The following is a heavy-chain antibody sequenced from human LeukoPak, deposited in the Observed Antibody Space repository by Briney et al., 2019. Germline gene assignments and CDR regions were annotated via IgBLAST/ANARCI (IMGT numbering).Heavy chain of an antibody. CDR2: MWYDGSNK. Sequence: GRSLRLSCAASGFTFSSYGMHWVRQAPGKGLEWVAVMWYDGSNKYYADSVKGRFTISRDNSKNTLYLQMNSLRAEDTAVYYCAKDFSGSSGFSDYWGQGTLVTVSS. D-gene: IGHD3-22*01. CDR3: AKDFSGSSGFSDY. V-gene: IGHV3-33*06. CDR1: GFTFSSYG. J-gene: IGHJ4*02.